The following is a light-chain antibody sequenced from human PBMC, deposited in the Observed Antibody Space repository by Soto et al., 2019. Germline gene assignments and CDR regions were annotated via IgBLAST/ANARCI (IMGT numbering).Light chain of an antibody. CDR3: QHYNSYSEA. V-gene: IGKV1-5*03. Sequence: DIQMNQSPSALSGSVGDRVTITCRASQTISSWLAGYQQKPGKAPKLLIYKASTLKSGVPSRFSGSGSGTEFTLTISSLQPDDFATYYCQHYNSYSEAFGQGTKVDI. J-gene: IGKJ1*01. CDR2: KAS. CDR1: QTISSW.